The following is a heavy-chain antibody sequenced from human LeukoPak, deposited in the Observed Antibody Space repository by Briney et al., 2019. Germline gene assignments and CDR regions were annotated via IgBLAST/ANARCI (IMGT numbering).Heavy chain of an antibody. J-gene: IGHJ4*02. Sequence: ASVKVSCKASGYTFTCYFVHWVRQAPGQGLQWMGWINPNTGGTNYAQKFQGRVTMTRDTSISTAYMELSRLRSDDTAAYYCASGDYGDPPLNYWGQGTLVTVSS. D-gene: IGHD4/OR15-4a*01. V-gene: IGHV1-2*02. CDR2: INPNTGGT. CDR3: ASGDYGDPPLNY. CDR1: GYTFTCYF.